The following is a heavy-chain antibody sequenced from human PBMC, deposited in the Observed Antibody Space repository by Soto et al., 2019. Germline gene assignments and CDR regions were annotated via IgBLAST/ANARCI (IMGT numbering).Heavy chain of an antibody. D-gene: IGHD1-26*01. V-gene: IGHV3-48*02. CDR1: GFTFSCYS. Sequence: PGGPLRLSCGASGFTFSCYSMNWVRQAPGKGLEWVSYISSSSSTIYYADSVRGRFTISRDNAKNSLYLQMTSLRDEDTGVYYCTRDGRRGYDMDVWGQGTTVTVSS. CDR2: ISSSSSTI. CDR3: TRDGRRGYDMDV. J-gene: IGHJ6*02.